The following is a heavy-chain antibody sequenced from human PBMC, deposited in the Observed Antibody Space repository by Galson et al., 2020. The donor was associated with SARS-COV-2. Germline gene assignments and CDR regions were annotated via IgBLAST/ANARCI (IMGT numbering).Heavy chain of an antibody. CDR3: ARFVSWSAAY. D-gene: IGHD6-13*01. CDR1: GFSLSTSGVA. CDR2: IYGNDDK. J-gene: IGHJ4*02. V-gene: IGHV2-5*01. Sequence: KMSGPTLVKPTQTLTLTCTFSGFSLSTSGVAVGWIRQPPGQALEWPAIIYGNDDKRYSPSLKSRLTLTKDTSKNQVVLTMTHVDPADTATYYCARFVSWSAAYWGQGTLVTVSS.